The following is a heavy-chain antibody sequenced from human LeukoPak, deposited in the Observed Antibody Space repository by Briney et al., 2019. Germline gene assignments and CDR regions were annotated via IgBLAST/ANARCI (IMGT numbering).Heavy chain of an antibody. D-gene: IGHD1-26*01. Sequence: GGSLRLSCAASGITFSDYYMSWIRQAPGKGLEWVSYISSGSSFTNYADSVKGRFTISRDNAKNSLYLQMNSLRAEDTAVYYCASLCSGSYPDAFDIWGQGTMVTVSS. CDR2: ISSGSSFT. V-gene: IGHV3-11*06. J-gene: IGHJ3*02. CDR1: GITFSDYY. CDR3: ASLCSGSYPDAFDI.